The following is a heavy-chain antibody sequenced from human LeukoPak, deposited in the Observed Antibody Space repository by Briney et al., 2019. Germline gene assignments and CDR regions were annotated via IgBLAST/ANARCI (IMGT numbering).Heavy chain of an antibody. Sequence: PGGSLSLSCAASGFTFSSYSMNWVRQAPGKGLEWVSYISSSSSTIYYADSVKGRFTISRDNAKKSLYLQMNSLRADDTAVYYCAGASGASGQGTLVTVSS. V-gene: IGHV3-48*01. J-gene: IGHJ5*02. CDR1: GFTFSSYS. CDR3: AGASGA. CDR2: ISSSSSTI.